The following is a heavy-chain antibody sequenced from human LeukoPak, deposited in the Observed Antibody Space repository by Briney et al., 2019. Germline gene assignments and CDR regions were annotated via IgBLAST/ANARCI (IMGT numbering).Heavy chain of an antibody. J-gene: IGHJ5*02. Sequence: SETLSLTCTVSGGSISRYSWSSIRQPPGKGLEWVGYIYYSVGTHYTPSLKSRVTISVDTSKNQFSLKLSSVTAADTAVYYCARGSAAKFDPWGEGTLVTVSS. CDR1: GGSISRYS. V-gene: IGHV4-59*01. D-gene: IGHD6-13*01. CDR2: IYYSVGT. CDR3: ARGSAAKFDP.